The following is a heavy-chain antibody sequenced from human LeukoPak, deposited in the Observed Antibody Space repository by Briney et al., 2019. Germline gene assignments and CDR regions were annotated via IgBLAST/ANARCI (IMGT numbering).Heavy chain of an antibody. CDR1: GFTFSSYA. CDR2: ISGSGGST. CDR3: ANNGGSYYYGMDV. V-gene: IGHV3-23*01. Sequence: GGSLRLPCAASGFTFSSYAMSWVRQAPGKGLEWVSAISGSGGSTYYADSVKGRFTISRDNSKNTLYLQMNSLRAEDTAVYYCANNGGSYYYGMDVWGQGTTVTVSS. D-gene: IGHD1-26*01. J-gene: IGHJ6*02.